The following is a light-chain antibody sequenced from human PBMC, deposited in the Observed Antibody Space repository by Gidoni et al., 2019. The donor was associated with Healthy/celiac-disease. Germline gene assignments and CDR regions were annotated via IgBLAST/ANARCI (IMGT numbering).Light chain of an antibody. J-gene: IGKJ3*01. Sequence: EIVLTQSPATLSLSPGERATLSCRASQSVSSYLAWYQQKPGQAPKLLIYDASNRATGIPARFSGSGSGTDFTLTISSLEPEDFAVYYCQQRSNWRLTFXPXTKVDIK. V-gene: IGKV3-11*01. CDR1: QSVSSY. CDR3: QQRSNWRLT. CDR2: DAS.